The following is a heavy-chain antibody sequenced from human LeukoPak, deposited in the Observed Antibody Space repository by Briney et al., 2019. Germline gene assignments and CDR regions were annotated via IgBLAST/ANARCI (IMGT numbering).Heavy chain of an antibody. D-gene: IGHD3-10*01. CDR3: ARVQLRGSGAKYNWYFDL. V-gene: IGHV1-18*01. Sequence: ASVKVSCKASGYTFTSYGISWVRQAPGQGLEWMGWISAYNGNTNYAQKLQGRVTMTTDTSTSTAYMGLRSLRSDDTAVYYCARVQLRGSGAKYNWYFDLWGRGTLVTVSS. CDR1: GYTFTSYG. J-gene: IGHJ2*01. CDR2: ISAYNGNT.